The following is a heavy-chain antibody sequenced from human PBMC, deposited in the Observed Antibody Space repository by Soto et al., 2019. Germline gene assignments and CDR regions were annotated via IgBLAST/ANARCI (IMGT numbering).Heavy chain of an antibody. V-gene: IGHV4-34*01. CDR2: INHSGST. Sequence: SETLSLTCAVYGGSFSGYYWSWIRQPPGKGLEWIGEINHSGSTNYNPSLKSRVTISVDTSKNQFSLKLSSVTAADTAVYYCARAPTRDSSGYYRYYFDYWGQGTLVTVSS. CDR3: ARAPTRDSSGYYRYYFDY. D-gene: IGHD3-22*01. CDR1: GGSFSGYY. J-gene: IGHJ4*02.